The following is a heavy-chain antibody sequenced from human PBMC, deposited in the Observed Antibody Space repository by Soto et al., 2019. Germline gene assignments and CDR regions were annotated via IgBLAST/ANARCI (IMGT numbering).Heavy chain of an antibody. CDR3: ARDPAYHSSTSLLFWFDP. Sequence: ASVQVSCTASGYTFTSYGISWVRQAPGQGLEWMGWISAYNGNTNYAQKLQGRVTMTTDTSTSTAYMELRSLRSDDTAVYYCARDPAYHSSTSLLFWFDPWGQGTLVTVSS. CDR2: ISAYNGNT. J-gene: IGHJ5*02. CDR1: GYTFTSYG. D-gene: IGHD2-2*01. V-gene: IGHV1-18*04.